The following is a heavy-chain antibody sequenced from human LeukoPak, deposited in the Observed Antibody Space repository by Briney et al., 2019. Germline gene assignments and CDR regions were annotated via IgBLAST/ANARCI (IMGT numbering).Heavy chain of an antibody. J-gene: IGHJ4*02. D-gene: IGHD3-22*01. CDR2: ISSSSSYL. V-gene: IGHV3-21*01. Sequence: GGSLRLSCAASGFTFSSYSMNWVRQAPGKGLEWVSSISSSSSYLYYADSVKGRFTISRDNAKNSLYLQMNSLRAEDTAVYYCARDLSPVTTDYDSSGYCSHWGQGTLVTVSS. CDR1: GFTFSSYS. CDR3: ARDLSPVTTDYDSSGYCSH.